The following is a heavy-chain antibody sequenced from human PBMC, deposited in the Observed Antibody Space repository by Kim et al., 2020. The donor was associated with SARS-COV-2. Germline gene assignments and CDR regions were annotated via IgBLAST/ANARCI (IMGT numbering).Heavy chain of an antibody. Sequence: GGSLRLSCAASGFTFSSYGMHWVRQAPGKGLEWVAVISYDGSNKYYADSVKGRFTISRDNSKNTLYLQMNSLRAEDTAVYYCAREGSVLRYFDWIPDAFDIWGQGTMVTVSS. CDR2: ISYDGSNK. CDR3: AREGSVLRYFDWIPDAFDI. V-gene: IGHV3-33*05. CDR1: GFTFSSYG. D-gene: IGHD3-9*01. J-gene: IGHJ3*02.